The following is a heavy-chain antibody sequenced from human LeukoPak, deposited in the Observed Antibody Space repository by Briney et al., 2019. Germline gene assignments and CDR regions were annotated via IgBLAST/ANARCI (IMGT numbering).Heavy chain of an antibody. CDR2: IRYDGSNK. V-gene: IGHV3-30*02. Sequence: GGSLRLSCAASGFTFSSYGMHWVRQAPGKGLEWVAFIRYDGSNKYYADSVKGRFTISRDNSKNTLYLQMNSLRAEDTAVYYCAKLTIMITFGGVIYPAYWRQGTLVTVSS. D-gene: IGHD3-16*02. J-gene: IGHJ4*02. CDR1: GFTFSSYG. CDR3: AKLTIMITFGGVIYPAY.